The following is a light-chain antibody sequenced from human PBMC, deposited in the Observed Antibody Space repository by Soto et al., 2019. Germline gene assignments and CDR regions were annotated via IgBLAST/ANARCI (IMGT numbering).Light chain of an antibody. V-gene: IGKV3-11*01. J-gene: IGKJ4*01. CDR3: QQRVNWLT. Sequence: EIVLTQSPAILSLSPGERATLSCRARQSVGTYLDWYQQKLGQAPRLLIYDASNRATGIPARFSGSGSGTDFTLTISSLEPDDFAGYYCQQRVNWLTFGGGTTVEL. CDR2: DAS. CDR1: QSVGTY.